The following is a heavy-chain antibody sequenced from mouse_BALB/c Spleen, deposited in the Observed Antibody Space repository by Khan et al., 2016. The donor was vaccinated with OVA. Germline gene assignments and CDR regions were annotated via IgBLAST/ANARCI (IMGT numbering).Heavy chain of an antibody. CDR2: IWGDGST. CDR1: GFSLNGYG. V-gene: IGHV2-6-7*01. D-gene: IGHD2-10*01. Sequence: QVTLKESGPGLVAPSQSLSITCTVSGFSLNGYGVNWVRQPPGKGLEWLGMIWGDGSTDYNSALKSRLSISKDKPKSQVILKMNSLQTDDTAMYYCASAYYGNYREAMDYWCQGTSVTVSS. J-gene: IGHJ4*01. CDR3: ASAYYGNYREAMDY.